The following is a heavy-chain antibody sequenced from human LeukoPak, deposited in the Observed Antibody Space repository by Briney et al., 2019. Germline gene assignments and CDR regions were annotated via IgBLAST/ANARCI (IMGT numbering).Heavy chain of an antibody. J-gene: IGHJ4*02. CDR1: GYTFTSYD. CDR3: ARGSQYYYDSSGYYLGNDY. D-gene: IGHD3-22*01. CDR2: MYPNSGNT. V-gene: IGHV1-8*01. Sequence: ASVKVSCKASGYTFTSYDINWVRQATGQGLEWMGWMYPNSGNTGYAQKFQGRVTMTRNTSISTAYMELSSLRSEDTAVYYCARGSQYYYDSSGYYLGNDYWGQGTLVTVSS.